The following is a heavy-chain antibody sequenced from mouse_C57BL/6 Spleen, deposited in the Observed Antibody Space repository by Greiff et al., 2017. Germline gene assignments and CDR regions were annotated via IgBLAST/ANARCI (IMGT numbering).Heavy chain of an antibody. CDR1: GYAFSSYW. CDR3: ARRDYYGSSSYAMDY. D-gene: IGHD1-1*01. Sequence: VQLQESGAELVKPGASVKISCKASGYAFSSYWMNWVKQRPGKGLEWIGQIYPGDGDTNYNGKFKGKATLTADKSSSTAYMQLSSLTSEDSAVYVGARRDYYGSSSYAMDYWGQGTSVTVSS. CDR2: IYPGDGDT. V-gene: IGHV1-80*01. J-gene: IGHJ4*01.